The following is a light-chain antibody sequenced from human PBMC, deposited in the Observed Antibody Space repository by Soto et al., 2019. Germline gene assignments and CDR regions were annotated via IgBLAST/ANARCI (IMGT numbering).Light chain of an antibody. CDR3: QPYNSYSRT. CDR1: QSISSW. J-gene: IGKJ1*01. V-gene: IGKV1-5*01. Sequence: DIQTTQSASTVSASVGDRVTITCRASQSISSWLAWYQQKPGKAPKLLIYDASNLQSGVPSRFSGSGSETQFTLTISSLQPDDSGTYYCQPYNSYSRTFGQRTKVDIK. CDR2: DAS.